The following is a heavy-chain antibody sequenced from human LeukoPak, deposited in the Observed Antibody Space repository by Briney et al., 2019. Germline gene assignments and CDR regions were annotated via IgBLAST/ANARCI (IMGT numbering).Heavy chain of an antibody. V-gene: IGHV1-69*05. J-gene: IGHJ4*02. D-gene: IGHD4-17*01. CDR3: ASKTEGHYGRETYHFDY. Sequence: GASVKVSCKASGGTFSSYAISWVRQAPGQGLEWMGGIIPIFGTANYAQKFQGRVTITTDESTSTAYMELSSLRSEDTAVYYCASKTEGHYGRETYHFDYWGQGTLVTVSS. CDR2: IIPIFGTA. CDR1: GGTFSSYA.